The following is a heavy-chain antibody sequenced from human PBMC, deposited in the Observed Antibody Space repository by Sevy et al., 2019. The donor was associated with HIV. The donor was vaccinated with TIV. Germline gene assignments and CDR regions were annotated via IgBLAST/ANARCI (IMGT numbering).Heavy chain of an antibody. D-gene: IGHD5-18*01. J-gene: IGHJ4*02. CDR2: ISSSGSTI. V-gene: IGHV3-11*01. Sequence: GGSLRLSCAASGFTFSDYYMSWIRQAPGKGLEWVSYISSSGSTIYYADSVKGRFTISRDNAKNSLYLQMNSLRAEDTAVYYCARYRRGSSYGPDYFDYWGQGTLVTVSS. CDR3: ARYRRGSSYGPDYFDY. CDR1: GFTFSDYY.